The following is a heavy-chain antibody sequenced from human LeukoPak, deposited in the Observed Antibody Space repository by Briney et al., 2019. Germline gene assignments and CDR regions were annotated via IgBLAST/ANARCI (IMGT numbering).Heavy chain of an antibody. CDR3: ARDRRTKQQLVRPPRFYGMDV. CDR1: GFTFSSYG. Sequence: SGGSLRLSCAASGFTFSSYGMHWVRQAPGKGLEWVAVIWYDGSNKYYADSVKGRFTISRDNSKNTLYLQMNSLRAEDTAVYYCARDRRTKQQLVRPPRFYGMDVWGQGTTVTVSS. J-gene: IGHJ6*02. D-gene: IGHD6-6*01. V-gene: IGHV3-33*08. CDR2: IWYDGSNK.